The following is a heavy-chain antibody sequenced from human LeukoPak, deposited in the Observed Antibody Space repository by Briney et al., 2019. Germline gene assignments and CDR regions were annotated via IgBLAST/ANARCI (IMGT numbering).Heavy chain of an antibody. J-gene: IGHJ4*02. CDR1: GGTFSSYA. CDR3: ARELGDCSSTSCYDY. Sequence: SVKVSCKASGGTFSSYAISWVRQAPGQGLEWMGGIIPIFGTANYAQKFQGRVTITADESTSTAYMELSSLRSEDTAVYYCARELGDCSSTSCYDYWGQGTLVTVSS. D-gene: IGHD2-2*01. V-gene: IGHV1-69*13. CDR2: IIPIFGTA.